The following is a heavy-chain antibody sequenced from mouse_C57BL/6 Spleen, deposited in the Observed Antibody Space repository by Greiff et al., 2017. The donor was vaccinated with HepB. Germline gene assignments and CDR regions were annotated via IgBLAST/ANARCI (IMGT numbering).Heavy chain of an antibody. CDR1: GYTFTSYW. V-gene: IGHV1-55*01. Sequence: QVHVKQPGAELVKPGASVKMSCKASGYTFTSYWITWVKQRPGQGLEWIGDIYPGSGSTNYNEKFKSKATLTVDTSSSTAYMQLSSLTSEDSAVYYCAREEDYSFAYWGQGTLVTVSA. CDR3: AREEDYSFAY. D-gene: IGHD1-1*01. CDR2: IYPGSGST. J-gene: IGHJ3*01.